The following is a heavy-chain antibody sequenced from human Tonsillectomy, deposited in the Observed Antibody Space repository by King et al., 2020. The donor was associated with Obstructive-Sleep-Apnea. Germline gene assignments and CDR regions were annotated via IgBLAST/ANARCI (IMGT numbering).Heavy chain of an antibody. CDR3: AKTSYGGKVY. J-gene: IGHJ4*02. CDR2: FVGIGGSI. D-gene: IGHD4-23*01. Sequence: VQLVESGGGLVQPGRSLKPSGEALEFTFENNAMNGFRQPQGKGWDGFQVFVGIGGSIGYADSVKGRFTISRDNAKNSLYLQMNSLRAEDTALYYCAKTSYGGKVYWGQGTLVTVSS. V-gene: IGHV3-9*01. CDR1: EFTFENNA.